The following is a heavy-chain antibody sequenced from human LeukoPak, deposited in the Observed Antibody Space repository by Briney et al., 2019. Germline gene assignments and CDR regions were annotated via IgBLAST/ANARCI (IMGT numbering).Heavy chain of an antibody. J-gene: IGHJ5*02. CDR1: GFTFSRYG. CDR2: ISYDGSNK. V-gene: IGHV3-30*18. D-gene: IGHD4-17*01. CDR3: AKDLTTTVITNWFDP. Sequence: GWSLRLSCAASGFTFSRYGMHWVRQAPGKGLEWVAVISYDGSNKYYADSVKGRFTISRDNSKNTLYLQMNSLRAEDTAVYYCAKDLTTTVITNWFDPWGQGTLVTVSS.